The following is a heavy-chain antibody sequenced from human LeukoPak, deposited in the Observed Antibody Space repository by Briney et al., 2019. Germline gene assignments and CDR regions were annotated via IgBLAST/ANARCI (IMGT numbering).Heavy chain of an antibody. D-gene: IGHD6-19*01. J-gene: IGHJ5*02. Sequence: ASVKVSCKSSGYTFTIYGISWVRQAPGQGLEWMGWISAYNGNTNYAQKLQGRGTMTTDTSASTAYMELRSLRSDDTAVYYCARVLWSSGWYSYNWFDPWGQGTLVTVSS. V-gene: IGHV1-18*01. CDR3: ARVLWSSGWYSYNWFDP. CDR2: ISAYNGNT. CDR1: GYTFTIYG.